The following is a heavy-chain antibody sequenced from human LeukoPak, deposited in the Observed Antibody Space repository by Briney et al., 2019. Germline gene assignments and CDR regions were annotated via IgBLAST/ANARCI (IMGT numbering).Heavy chain of an antibody. J-gene: IGHJ4*02. CDR3: ARGGIRQTFDN. V-gene: IGHV4-59*01. D-gene: IGHD3-3*02. CDR2: IYYSGST. CDR1: GGSISTYY. Sequence: SETLSLTCTVSGGSISTYYRNWIRQPPGKGLEWIGYIYYSGSTNYNPSLKSRVIISVDTSKSQFSLNLTSVTAADTAVYYCARGGIRQTFDNWGQGTLVTVSS.